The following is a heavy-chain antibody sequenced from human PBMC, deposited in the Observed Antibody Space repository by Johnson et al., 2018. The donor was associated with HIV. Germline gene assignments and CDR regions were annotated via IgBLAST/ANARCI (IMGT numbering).Heavy chain of an antibody. Sequence: VQLVESGGGVVRPGGSLRLSCAASGFTFDDYGMSWVRQAPGKGLEWVSGISWNRGSIGYADSVTGRFTISRDNAKNSLYLQMNSLRAEDTALYYCAKDMGSSWYDPWDAFDIWGQGTVVTVSS. V-gene: IGHV3-20*04. D-gene: IGHD6-13*01. CDR1: GFTFDDYG. J-gene: IGHJ3*02. CDR2: ISWNRGSI. CDR3: AKDMGSSWYDPWDAFDI.